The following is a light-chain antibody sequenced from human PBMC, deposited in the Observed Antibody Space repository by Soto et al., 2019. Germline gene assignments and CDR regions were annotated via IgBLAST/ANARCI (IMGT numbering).Light chain of an antibody. J-gene: IGKJ1*01. CDR1: QGIDSY. Sequence: QFKQSTFSLFRPPAPTVAITCRTSQGIDSYLAWYQQRPGKAPQLLIYDTSILQSGVSSRFSGSGSGTDFTLTISVLQAEDFAPYYCTVYSIKPPKFGEGTKVDIK. CDR3: TVYSIKPPK. CDR2: DTS. V-gene: IGKV1-9*01.